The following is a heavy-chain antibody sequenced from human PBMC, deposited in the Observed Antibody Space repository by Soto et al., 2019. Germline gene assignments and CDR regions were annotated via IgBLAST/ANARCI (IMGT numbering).Heavy chain of an antibody. CDR3: ASEGYSYGSDFDY. CDR1: GGSISSGGYY. CDR2: IYYSGST. D-gene: IGHD5-18*01. Sequence: QVQLQESGPGLVKPSQTLSLTCTVSGGSISSGGYYWSWIRQHPGKVLEWIGYIYYSGSTYYNPSIKSLVNISVDTSKNKFSLKLSSVTAADTAGYYCASEGYSYGSDFDYWGQGTLVTVSS. V-gene: IGHV4-31*01. J-gene: IGHJ4*02.